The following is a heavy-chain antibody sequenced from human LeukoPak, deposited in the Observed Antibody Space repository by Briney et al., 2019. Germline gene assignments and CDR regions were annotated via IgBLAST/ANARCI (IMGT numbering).Heavy chain of an antibody. CDR3: ARDNRITIFGVVIMFDY. CDR1: GFTFSSYS. V-gene: IGHV3-48*02. CDR2: ISSSSTI. D-gene: IGHD3-3*01. Sequence: GGSLRLSCAASGFTFSSYSMNWVRQAPGKGLEWVSYISSSSTIYYADSVKGRFTISRDNAKNSLYLQMNSLRDEDTAVYYCARDNRITIFGVVIMFDYWGQGTLVTVSS. J-gene: IGHJ4*02.